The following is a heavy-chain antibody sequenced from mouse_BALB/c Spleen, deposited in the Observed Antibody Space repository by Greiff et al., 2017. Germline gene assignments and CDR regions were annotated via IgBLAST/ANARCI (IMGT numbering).Heavy chain of an antibody. CDR3: TRDGYYLFAY. J-gene: IGHJ3*01. CDR2: IRLKSNNYAT. D-gene: IGHD2-3*01. CDR1: GFTFSNYW. Sequence: EVKVEESGGGLVQPGGSMKLSCVASGFTFSNYWMNWVRQSPEKGLEWVAEIRLKSNNYATHYAESVKGRFTISRDDSKSSFYLQMNNLRAEDTGIYYCTRDGYYLFAYWGQGTLVTVSA. V-gene: IGHV6-6*02.